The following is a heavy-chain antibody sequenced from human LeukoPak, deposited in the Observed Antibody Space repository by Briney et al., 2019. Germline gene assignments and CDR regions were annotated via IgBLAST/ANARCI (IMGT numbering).Heavy chain of an antibody. CDR3: ARGKDSSGWYRRYFQH. Sequence: PSETLSLTCTVSGDSISSSDFYWSWIRQPPGKGLEWIGEINHSGSTNYNPSLKSRVTISVDTSKNQFSLKLSSVTAADTAVYYCARGKDSSGWYRRYFQHWGQGTLVTVSS. D-gene: IGHD6-19*01. CDR2: INHSGST. CDR1: GDSISSSDFY. J-gene: IGHJ1*01. V-gene: IGHV4-39*07.